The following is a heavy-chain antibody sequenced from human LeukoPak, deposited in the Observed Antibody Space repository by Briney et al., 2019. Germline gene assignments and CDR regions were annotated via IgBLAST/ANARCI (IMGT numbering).Heavy chain of an antibody. Sequence: GGSLRLSCAASGFTFSDYYMSWIREAPGKGLEWVSYISSSGSTIYYADSVKGRFTISRDNAKNSLYLQMSSLRAEDTAVYYCARHHYYGSGSYYLSVDFDYWGQGTLVTVSS. J-gene: IGHJ4*02. CDR1: GFTFSDYY. V-gene: IGHV3-11*01. CDR2: ISSSGSTI. CDR3: ARHHYYGSGSYYLSVDFDY. D-gene: IGHD3-10*01.